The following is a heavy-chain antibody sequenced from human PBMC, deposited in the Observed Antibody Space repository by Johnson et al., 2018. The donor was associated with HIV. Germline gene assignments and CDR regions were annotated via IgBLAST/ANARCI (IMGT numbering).Heavy chain of an antibody. J-gene: IGHJ3*02. D-gene: IGHD6-19*01. CDR1: GFTFSDYY. CDR3: AKGGGSGWSDAFDI. CDR2: IKQDGSEK. V-gene: IGHV3-7*03. Sequence: VQLVESGGGLVKPGGSLRLSCAASGFTFSDYYMSWIRQAPGKGLEWVANIKQDGSEKYYVDSVKGRFTISRDNAKNSLYLQMNSLRAGDTAVYYCAKGGGSGWSDAFDIWGQGTMVTVSS.